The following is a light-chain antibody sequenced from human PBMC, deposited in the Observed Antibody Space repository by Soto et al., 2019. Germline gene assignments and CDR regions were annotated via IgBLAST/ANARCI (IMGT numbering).Light chain of an antibody. J-gene: IGKJ1*01. Sequence: MVFTQSPGTLSLSPGERATLSCRASQSVSNNYLAWYQQKPGQAPRLLIYGASNRATGIPDRFSGSGSGTDFTLTISRLEPEDFAVYYCQQYGISGTFGQGTKVDIK. CDR1: QSVSNNY. CDR3: QQYGISGT. CDR2: GAS. V-gene: IGKV3-20*01.